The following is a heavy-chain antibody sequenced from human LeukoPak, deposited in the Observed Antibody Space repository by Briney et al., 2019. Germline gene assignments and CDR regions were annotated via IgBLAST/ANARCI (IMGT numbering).Heavy chain of an antibody. CDR3: ARAFWSGYPDAFDI. D-gene: IGHD3-3*01. J-gene: IGHJ3*02. CDR1: GGSISSYY. V-gene: IGHV4-39*01. CDR2: IYYSGST. Sequence: SETLSLTCTVSGGSISSYYWGWIRQPPGKGLEWIGSIYYSGSTYYNPSLKSRVTISVDTSKNQFSLKLSSVTAADTAVYYCARAFWSGYPDAFDIWGQGTMVTVSS.